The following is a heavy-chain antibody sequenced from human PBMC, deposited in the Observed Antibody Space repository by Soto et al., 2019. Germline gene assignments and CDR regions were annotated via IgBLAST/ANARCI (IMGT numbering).Heavy chain of an antibody. J-gene: IGHJ6*02. CDR1: GFTFSSYG. CDR3: AKDRRLTIFGVVIEEDYYGMDV. CDR2: ISYDGSNK. Sequence: ESGGGVVQPGRSLRLSCAASGFTFSSYGMHWVRQAPGKGLEWVAVISYDGSNKYYADSVKGRFTISRDNSKNTLYLQMNSLRAEDTAVYYCAKDRRLTIFGVVIEEDYYGMDVWGQGTTVTVSS. D-gene: IGHD3-3*01. V-gene: IGHV3-30*18.